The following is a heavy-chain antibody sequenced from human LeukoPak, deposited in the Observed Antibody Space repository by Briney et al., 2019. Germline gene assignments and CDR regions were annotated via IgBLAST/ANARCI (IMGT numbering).Heavy chain of an antibody. J-gene: IGHJ3*02. Sequence: AGESLKISCKGSGYNFTNYWIGWVRQVPGKGLEWPGIIYPGDSDTRYSPSFQGQVTISADKSISTAYLQWSSLKASDTAMYFCARARILLTFGGLRGTKTDAFDIWGQGTMATVSS. D-gene: IGHD3-16*01. CDR2: IYPGDSDT. V-gene: IGHV5-51*01. CDR1: GYNFTNYW. CDR3: ARARILLTFGGLRGTKTDAFDI.